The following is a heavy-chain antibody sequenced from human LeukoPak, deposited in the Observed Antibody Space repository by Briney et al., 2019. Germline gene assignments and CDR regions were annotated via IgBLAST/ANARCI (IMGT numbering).Heavy chain of an antibody. CDR1: GNRYKSYW. J-gene: IGHJ3*02. D-gene: IGHD4-23*01. V-gene: IGHV5-51*01. CDR3: ALGWRGAAGAFDS. Sequence: GGALQISWRGSGNRYKSYWIGLVRQISGKGLGVMGIIYTDESATRYSPSFEGQVTLSADKSISTAYLQWSSLKASDTAKYYFALGWRGAAGAFDSWVQGRLVTVCS. CDR2: IYTDESAT.